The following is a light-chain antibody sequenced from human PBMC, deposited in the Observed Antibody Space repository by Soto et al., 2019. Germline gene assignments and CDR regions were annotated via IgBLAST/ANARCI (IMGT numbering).Light chain of an antibody. CDR1: QGISSS. V-gene: IGKV1-9*01. CDR2: AAS. CDR3: QQYNSYSPT. Sequence: IQLTQSPSSLSASVGDRVTITCRASQGISSSLAWYQQQPGKAPKLLIYAASTLQSGVPSRFSGSGSGTEFTLTISSLQPDDFATYYCQQYNSYSPTFGQGTKVDIK. J-gene: IGKJ1*01.